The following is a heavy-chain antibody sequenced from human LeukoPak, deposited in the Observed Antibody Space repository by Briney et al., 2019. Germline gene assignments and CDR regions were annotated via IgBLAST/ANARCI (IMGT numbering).Heavy chain of an antibody. CDR3: ARHPPYGGSPYYYYMDV. J-gene: IGHJ6*03. Sequence: GGSLRLSCAASGFTSSSYSLNWVRQAPGKGLEWVSYISSSSSTIYYADSVKGRFTISRDNAKNSLYLQMNSLRAEDTAVYYCARHPPYGGSPYYYYMDVWGKGTTVTVSS. CDR2: ISSSSSTI. CDR1: GFTSSSYS. D-gene: IGHD2-15*01. V-gene: IGHV3-48*01.